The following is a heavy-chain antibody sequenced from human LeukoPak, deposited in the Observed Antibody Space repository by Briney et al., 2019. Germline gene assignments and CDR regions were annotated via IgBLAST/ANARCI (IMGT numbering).Heavy chain of an antibody. V-gene: IGHV1-69*13. Sequence: SVKVSCKASGGTFSSYAISWVRQAPGQGLEWMGGIIPIFGTANYAQKFQGRVTITADESTSTACMELSSLRSEDTAVYYCAREDGYCSSTSCLKDVWGQGTTVTVSS. CDR3: AREDGYCSSTSCLKDV. CDR2: IIPIFGTA. D-gene: IGHD2-2*03. CDR1: GGTFSSYA. J-gene: IGHJ6*02.